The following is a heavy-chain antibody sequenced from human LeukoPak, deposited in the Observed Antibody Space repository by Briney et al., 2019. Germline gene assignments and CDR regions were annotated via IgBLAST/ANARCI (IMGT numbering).Heavy chain of an antibody. D-gene: IGHD4-11*01. CDR1: GFTLSTNA. CDR3: ARQTRDALDY. CDR2: IYSGGST. J-gene: IGHJ4*02. V-gene: IGHV3-66*04. Sequence: GGSLRLSCLTSGFTLSTNAMSWVRQAPGKGLEWVSVIYSGGSTYYADSVKGRFTISRDNSKNTLYLQMNSLRAEDTAVYYCARQTRDALDYWGQGTLVTVSS.